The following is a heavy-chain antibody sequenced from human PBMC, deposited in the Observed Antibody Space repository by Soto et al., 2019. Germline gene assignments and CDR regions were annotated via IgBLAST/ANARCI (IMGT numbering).Heavy chain of an antibody. V-gene: IGHV1-18*01. CDR2: ISAYNGNT. CDR1: GYTFTSYG. J-gene: IGHJ6*02. CDR3: ARTMVRGVPVSDYYGMDV. D-gene: IGHD3-10*01. Sequence: ASVKVSCKASGYTFTSYGISWVRQAPGQGLEWMGWISAYNGNTNYAQKLQGRVTMTTDTSTSTAYMELRSLRSDDTAVYYCARTMVRGVPVSDYYGMDVWGQGTTVPVSS.